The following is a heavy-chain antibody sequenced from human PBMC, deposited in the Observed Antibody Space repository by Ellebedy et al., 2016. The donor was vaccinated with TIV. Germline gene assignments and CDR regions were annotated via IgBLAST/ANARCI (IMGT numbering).Heavy chain of an antibody. Sequence: GESLKISCAASGFTFSSYSMHWVRQAPGKGLEWVAALSYDGSNRYYADSVKGRFTISRDSSKNTLYLQMNSLGVEDTAVYYCARSGEHDTWGQGTLVTVSS. V-gene: IGHV3-30*03. CDR3: ARSGEHDT. CDR2: LSYDGSNR. CDR1: GFTFSSYS. J-gene: IGHJ5*02. D-gene: IGHD1-26*01.